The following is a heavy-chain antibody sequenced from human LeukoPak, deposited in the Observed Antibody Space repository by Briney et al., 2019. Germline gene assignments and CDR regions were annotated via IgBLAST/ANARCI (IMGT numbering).Heavy chain of an antibody. V-gene: IGHV4-31*03. CDR1: GGSISSGGYY. CDR2: IYYSGST. Sequence: PSETLSLTCTVSGGSISSGGYYWSWIRQHPGKGLEWIGYIYYSGSTYYNPSLKSRVTISVDTSKNQFSLKLSSVTSADTAVYYCARAGSNGYYFDYWGQGNLVTVSP. J-gene: IGHJ4*02. D-gene: IGHD5-18*01. CDR3: ARAGSNGYYFDY.